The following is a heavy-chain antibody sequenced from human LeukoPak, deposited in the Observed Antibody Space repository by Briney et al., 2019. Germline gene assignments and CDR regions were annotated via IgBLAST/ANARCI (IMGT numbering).Heavy chain of an antibody. V-gene: IGHV4-34*01. CDR1: GGSFSGYY. CDR2: INHSGST. CDR3: ARVNYGSGYNWFDP. J-gene: IGHJ5*02. Sequence: SETLSLTCAVYGGSFSGYYWSWIRQPPGKGLEWIGEINHSGSTNYNPSLNSRVTISVDTSKNQFSLKLSSVTAADTAVYYCARVNYGSGYNWFDPWGQGTLVTVSS. D-gene: IGHD3-10*01.